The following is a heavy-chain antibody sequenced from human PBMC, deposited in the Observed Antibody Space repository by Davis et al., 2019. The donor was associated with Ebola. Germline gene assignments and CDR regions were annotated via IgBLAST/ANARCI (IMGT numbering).Heavy chain of an antibody. CDR1: GFTFSSYG. D-gene: IGHD3-22*01. V-gene: IGHV4/OR15-8*01. CDR2: VYHSGST. J-gene: IGHJ4*02. CDR3: ARDYYDSSGYLHYFDY. Sequence: ESLRISCAASGFTFSSYGMHWVRQAPGKRLEWIGEVYHSGSTNYNPSLKSRVTISVDKSKNQFSLKLKPVTAADTAVYYCARDYYDSSGYLHYFDYWGQGTLVTVSS.